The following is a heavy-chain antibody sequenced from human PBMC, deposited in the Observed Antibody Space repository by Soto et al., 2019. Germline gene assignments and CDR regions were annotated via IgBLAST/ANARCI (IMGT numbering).Heavy chain of an antibody. J-gene: IGHJ4*02. CDR1: GGSFSDYY. Sequence: SETLSLTCAVYGGSFSDYYWTWIRQPPGKGLEWIGEINHSGSTNYNGSTNYNPSLRSRVTISVDTSKNQFSLKLNSVTAADTALYYCARRGAGYNYAYAFWGQGTLVTVSS. D-gene: IGHD3-16*01. V-gene: IGHV4-34*01. CDR3: ARRGAGYNYAYAF. CDR2: INHSGSTNYNGST.